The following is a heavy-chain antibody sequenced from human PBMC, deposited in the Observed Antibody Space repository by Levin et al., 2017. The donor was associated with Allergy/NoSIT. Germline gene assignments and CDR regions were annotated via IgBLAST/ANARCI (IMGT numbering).Heavy chain of an antibody. CDR1: GFTFSNYA. Sequence: GASVKVSCEASGFTFSNYAMHWVRQAPGKGLEWVGVISDDGSSEFYIDSVKGRFTISRDNSTNRLYLQMDSLRAEDTALYYCVREIAEEGTWGQGTLVIVSS. CDR3: VREIAEEGT. D-gene: IGHD1-1*01. J-gene: IGHJ4*02. CDR2: ISDDGSSE. V-gene: IGHV3-30-3*01.